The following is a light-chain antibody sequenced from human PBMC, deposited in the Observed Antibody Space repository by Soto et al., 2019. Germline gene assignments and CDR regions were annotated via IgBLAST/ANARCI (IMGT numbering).Light chain of an antibody. CDR2: AAS. Sequence: DIQMTQSPSSLSVSVGDRVTITCQASHDITNFLNWYQQKPGKAPKVLIYAASNLQSGVPSRFSGSGSGTDFTLTISSLQPEDFATYYCQQSYSTPITFGQGTRLEI. J-gene: IGKJ5*01. V-gene: IGKV1-39*01. CDR3: QQSYSTPIT. CDR1: HDITNF.